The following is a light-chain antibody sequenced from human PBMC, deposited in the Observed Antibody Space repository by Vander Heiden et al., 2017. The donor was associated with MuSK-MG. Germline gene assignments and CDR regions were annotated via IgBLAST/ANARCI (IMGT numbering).Light chain of an antibody. CDR3: QQSDDTPLT. V-gene: IGKV1-39*01. CDR1: QSISSY. CDR2: AAT. Sequence: DIQMTQSPSSLSASVGDRVTITCRASQSISSYLNWHQQNPGKAPKVLIYAATSLQSGVPSRFSGSGSGTDFTLTISNLQPEDFTTYYCQQSDDTPLTFGHGTTVDIK. J-gene: IGKJ3*01.